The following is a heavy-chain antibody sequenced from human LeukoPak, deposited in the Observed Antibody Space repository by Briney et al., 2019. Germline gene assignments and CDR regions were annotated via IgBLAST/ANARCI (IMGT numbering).Heavy chain of an antibody. J-gene: IGHJ4*02. CDR3: AREYYYDSSGYYYA. CDR1: GFTVSSSY. D-gene: IGHD3-22*01. CDR2: IYSGGST. Sequence: GGSLRLSCAASGFTVSSSYMSWVRQAPGKGLEWVSVIYSGGSTYYADSVKGRFTISRHNSKNTLYLQMNSLRAEDTAVYYCAREYYYDSSGYYYAWGRGTLVTVSS. V-gene: IGHV3-53*04.